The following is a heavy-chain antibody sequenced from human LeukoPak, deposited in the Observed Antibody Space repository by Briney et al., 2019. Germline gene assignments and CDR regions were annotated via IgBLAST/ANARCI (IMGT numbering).Heavy chain of an antibody. J-gene: IGHJ5*02. CDR2: IIPIFGTA. Sequence: SVKVSCKASGGTFSSYAISWVRQAPGQGLEWMGGIIPIFGTANYAQKFQGRVTITADESTSTAYMELSSLRSEDTAVYYCARDKLAALRSGVFDPWGQGTLVTVSS. D-gene: IGHD1-26*01. V-gene: IGHV1-69*13. CDR3: ARDKLAALRSGVFDP. CDR1: GGTFSSYA.